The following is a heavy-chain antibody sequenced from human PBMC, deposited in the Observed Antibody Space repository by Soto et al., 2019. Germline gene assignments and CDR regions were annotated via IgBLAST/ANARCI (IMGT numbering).Heavy chain of an antibody. CDR1: GGTVGTYT. D-gene: IGHD3-10*01. CDR2: IVPVLNKA. Sequence: QVQLVQSGAEMKKPGSSVKVSCKASGGTVGTYTISWVRQAPGQGLEWMGRIVPVLNKAIYAQSFQGRVTITADKSSTTMYMELTTLTSEDTAVYYCARGPGTLRDPSLDYWGQGTLVTVSS. V-gene: IGHV1-69*04. CDR3: ARGPGTLRDPSLDY. J-gene: IGHJ4*02.